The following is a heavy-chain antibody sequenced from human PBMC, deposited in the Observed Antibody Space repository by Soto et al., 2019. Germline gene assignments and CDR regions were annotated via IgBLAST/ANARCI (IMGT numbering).Heavy chain of an antibody. Sequence: SETLSLTCTVSGGSISSSSYYWGWIRQPPGKGLEWIGSIYYSGSTYYNPSLKSRVTISVDTSKNQFSLKLSCVTAADTAVYYCARHANGDFWSGLYYYYGMDVWGQGTTVTVSS. J-gene: IGHJ6*02. CDR1: GGSISSSSYY. CDR3: ARHANGDFWSGLYYYYGMDV. V-gene: IGHV4-39*01. D-gene: IGHD3-3*01. CDR2: IYYSGST.